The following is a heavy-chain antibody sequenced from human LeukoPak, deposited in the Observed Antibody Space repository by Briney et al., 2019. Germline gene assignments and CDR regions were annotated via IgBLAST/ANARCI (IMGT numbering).Heavy chain of an antibody. CDR3: ASEPLDYYDSSGYCLDY. D-gene: IGHD3-22*01. V-gene: IGHV1-46*01. Sequence: ASVKVSCKASGYTFTSYYMHWVRQAPGQGPEWMGIINPSGGSTSYAQKFQGRVTMTRDTSTSTVYMELSSLRSEDTAVYYCASEPLDYYDSSGYCLDYWGQGTLVTVSS. CDR1: GYTFTSYY. CDR2: INPSGGST. J-gene: IGHJ4*02.